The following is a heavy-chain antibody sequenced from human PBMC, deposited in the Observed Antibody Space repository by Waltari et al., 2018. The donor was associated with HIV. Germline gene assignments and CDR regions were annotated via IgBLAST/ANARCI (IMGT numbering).Heavy chain of an antibody. D-gene: IGHD6-19*01. V-gene: IGHV1-3*01. CDR1: GITLSTYA. CDR2: INVGNGNS. J-gene: IGHJ5*02. CDR3: ASEQYSSDWYDNH. Sequence: QVQLVQSGAEVKKPGASVKVSCKASGITLSTYAMHWVRQAPGQRLEWMGWINVGNGNSDYSQKFQGRVTITRDKSVSTAYMELSGLRSEDTAVYYCASEQYSSDWYDNHWGQGTLVTVSS.